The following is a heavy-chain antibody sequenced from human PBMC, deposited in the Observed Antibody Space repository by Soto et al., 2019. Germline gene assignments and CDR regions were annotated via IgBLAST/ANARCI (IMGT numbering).Heavy chain of an antibody. CDR2: INPSGGRT. CDR3: ARAGENYGSGTFAPPLRYYFNS. V-gene: IGHV1-46*01. J-gene: IGHJ4*02. D-gene: IGHD3-10*01. CDR1: GYTFTTHY. Sequence: QVQLVQSGTEVKKPGASVNVSCKASGYTFTTHYMHWVQQAPGQGLEWMGIINPSGGRTTPALKFQGRVTMTSDTSTNTVYVELTSLRSEDTAIYFCARAGENYGSGTFAPPLRYYFNSWGQGTLVTVSS.